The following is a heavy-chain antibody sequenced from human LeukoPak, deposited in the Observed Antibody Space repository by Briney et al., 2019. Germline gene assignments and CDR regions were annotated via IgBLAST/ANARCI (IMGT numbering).Heavy chain of an antibody. Sequence: GGSLRLSCAASGFTFSSYAMSWVRQAPGKGLEWVGFIRSKAYGGTTEYAASVKGRFTISRDDSKSIAYLQMNSLKTEDTAVYYCTRVPGTTRYYYYMDVWGKGTTVTISS. CDR3: TRVPGTTRYYYYMDV. D-gene: IGHD3-10*01. J-gene: IGHJ6*03. CDR1: GFTFSSYA. V-gene: IGHV3-49*04. CDR2: IRSKAYGGTT.